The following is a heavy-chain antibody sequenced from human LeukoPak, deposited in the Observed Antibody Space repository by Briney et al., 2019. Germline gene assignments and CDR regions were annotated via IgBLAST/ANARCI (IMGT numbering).Heavy chain of an antibody. CDR2: FSGPTGYI. CDR1: GFIFSDYT. J-gene: IGHJ4*02. Sequence: GGSLRLSCAASGFIFSDYTMNWVRQAPGQGLEGISSFSGPTGYIFYADSVKGRFTISRDNAKDSLNLQMNSLRADDTAVYYCVRDQGYSAYVYFDYWGQGILVTVSS. D-gene: IGHD5-12*01. CDR3: VRDQGYSAYVYFDY. V-gene: IGHV3-21*01.